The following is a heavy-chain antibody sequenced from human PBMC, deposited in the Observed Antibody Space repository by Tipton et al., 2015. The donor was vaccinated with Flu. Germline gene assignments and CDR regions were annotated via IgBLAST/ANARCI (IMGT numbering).Heavy chain of an antibody. CDR3: AGRGYSGYESVF. D-gene: IGHD5-12*01. J-gene: IGHJ4*02. CDR1: GYSISSGYY. CDR2: VYHTGST. Sequence: LRLSCAVSGYSISSGYYWGWIRQPPGQGLEWIGSVYHTGSTYYNPSLKSRVTISVDTSTNQFSLRLTSVTAADTALYYCAGRGYSGYESVFWGQGILVTVSS. V-gene: IGHV4-38-2*01.